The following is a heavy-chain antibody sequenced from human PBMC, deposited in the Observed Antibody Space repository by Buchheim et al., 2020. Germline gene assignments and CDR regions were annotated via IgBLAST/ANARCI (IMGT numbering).Heavy chain of an antibody. Sequence: EVQLVESGGGLVQPGGSLRLSCAASGLTFSSYSMNWVRQAPGKGLEWVSYISSSSDSIYYADSVEGRFTISRDNAKNSLYLQMNSLRAEDTAVYYCTRGQAAPSDYWGQGAL. V-gene: IGHV3-48*01. D-gene: IGHD2-15*01. CDR1: GLTFSSYS. CDR2: ISSSSDSI. J-gene: IGHJ4*02. CDR3: TRGQAAPSDY.